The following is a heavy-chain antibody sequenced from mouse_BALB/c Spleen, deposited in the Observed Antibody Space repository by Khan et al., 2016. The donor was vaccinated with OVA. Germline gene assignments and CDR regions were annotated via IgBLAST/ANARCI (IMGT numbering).Heavy chain of an antibody. CDR2: IHPYTYDV. CDR1: GYTFTSYV. J-gene: IGHJ3*01. D-gene: IGHD1-1*01. Sequence: EVQLQESGPELVKPGASVKMSCKVSGYTFTSYVMHWVKQKPGQGLEWIGYIHPYTYDVKYNEKFKGKTTLTSDKSYSTSYMELSSLTAEDSAVYYCVRALQYYGGSYEGFAYWGQGTLVTVSA. V-gene: IGHV1S136*01. CDR3: VRALQYYGGSYEGFAY.